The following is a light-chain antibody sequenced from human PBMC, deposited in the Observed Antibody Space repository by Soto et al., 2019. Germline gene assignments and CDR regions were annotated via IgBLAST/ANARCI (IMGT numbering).Light chain of an antibody. Sequence: QLVLTQPPSVSGAPGQRVTISCTGSSSNIGAGYDVHWYQQLPGTAPKLLIYGNSNRPSGVPDRFSGSKSGTSASLAITELQAEDEADYYCQSYDSSLSGYVFGTGTKLTVL. J-gene: IGLJ1*01. V-gene: IGLV1-40*01. CDR2: GNS. CDR1: SSNIGAGYD. CDR3: QSYDSSLSGYV.